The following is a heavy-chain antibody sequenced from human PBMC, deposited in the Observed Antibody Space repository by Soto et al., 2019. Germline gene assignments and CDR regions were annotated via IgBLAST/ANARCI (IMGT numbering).Heavy chain of an antibody. CDR1: GFTFSRYS. CDR3: ARDSRYDFWSGYSFDY. J-gene: IGHJ4*02. CDR2: ISSSSSTI. V-gene: IGHV3-48*02. D-gene: IGHD3-3*01. Sequence: GSLILSCASSGFTFSRYSMHWVRQAPGKGLEWVSYISSSSSTIYYADSVKGRFTISGDNAKNSLYLQMNSLRDEDTAVYYCARDSRYDFWSGYSFDYWGQGTLVTVSS.